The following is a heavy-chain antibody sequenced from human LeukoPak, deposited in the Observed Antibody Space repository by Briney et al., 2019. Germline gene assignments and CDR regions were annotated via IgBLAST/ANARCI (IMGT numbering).Heavy chain of an antibody. CDR2: ITTSSSYT. CDR3: ARDRRGYSGYAADY. V-gene: IGHV3-21*01. J-gene: IGHJ4*02. D-gene: IGHD5-12*01. CDR1: GFSFSSYN. Sequence: GGSLRLSCEAFGFSFSSYNMDWVRQTPGKGLEWISSITTSSSYTFYADSVRGRFTISRDNARNSLYLQMNSLTAEDTAVYYCARDRRGYSGYAADYWGQGTLVTVSS.